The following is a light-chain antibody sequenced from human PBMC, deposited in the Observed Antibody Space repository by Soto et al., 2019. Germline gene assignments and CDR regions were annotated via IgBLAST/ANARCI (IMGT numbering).Light chain of an antibody. CDR3: CSYTTSSTLV. Sequence: QSVLTQPASVSGSPGQSIAISCAGTNSDIGTYNHVSWYQQHPGKAPQLIIYEDINRPSGLSSRFSGSKSGNTASLTISGLQAEDEADYFCCSYTTSSTLVCGTGTKLTVL. V-gene: IGLV2-14*01. CDR2: EDI. J-gene: IGLJ1*01. CDR1: NSDIGTYNH.